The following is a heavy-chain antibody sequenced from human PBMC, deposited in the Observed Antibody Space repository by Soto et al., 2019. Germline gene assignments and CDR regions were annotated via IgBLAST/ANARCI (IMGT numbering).Heavy chain of an antibody. CDR3: AIDMGRIAVGQDY. Sequence: EVQLLESGGGLVQPGESLRLSCAASGFSFSSYAMNWVRQAPGKGLEWVSTIGASGSNTYYADSVKGRFTISRDNSNNMLYLQMNSLRVGCTVLFFWAIDMGRIAVGQDYWGRGALVTVS. CDR2: IGASGSNT. J-gene: IGHJ4*02. CDR1: GFSFSSYA. V-gene: IGHV3-23*01. D-gene: IGHD6-19*01.